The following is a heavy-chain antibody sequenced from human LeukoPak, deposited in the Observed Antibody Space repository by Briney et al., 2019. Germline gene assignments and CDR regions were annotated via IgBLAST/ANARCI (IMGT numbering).Heavy chain of an antibody. D-gene: IGHD3-3*01. CDR2: MNPNSGNT. J-gene: IGHJ3*02. Sequence: ASVTVSCKASGYTFTSYDINWVRQATGQGLEWMGWMNPNSGNTGYAQKFQGRVTITRNTSISTAYMELSSLRSEDTAVYYCARALRFLEWLYAFDIWGQGTMVTVSS. V-gene: IGHV1-8*03. CDR3: ARALRFLEWLYAFDI. CDR1: GYTFTSYD.